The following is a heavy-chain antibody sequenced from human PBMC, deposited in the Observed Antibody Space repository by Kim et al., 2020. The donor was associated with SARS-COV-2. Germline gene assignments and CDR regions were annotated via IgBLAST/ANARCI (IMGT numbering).Heavy chain of an antibody. CDR3: ARDSQLLYLYYFDY. Sequence: YVDSVKGRFTISSDNAKNSLYLQMNSLRAEDTAVYYCARDSQLLYLYYFDYWGQGTLVTVSS. V-gene: IGHV3-7*01. J-gene: IGHJ4*02. D-gene: IGHD2-2*02.